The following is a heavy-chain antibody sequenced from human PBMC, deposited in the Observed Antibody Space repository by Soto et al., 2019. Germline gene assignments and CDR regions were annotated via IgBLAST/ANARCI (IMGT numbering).Heavy chain of an antibody. CDR1: GGSISSYY. CDR2: IYYSGST. V-gene: IGHV4-59*01. J-gene: IGHJ4*02. D-gene: IGHD3-3*01. CDR3: ARDFWSGYYLFAF. Sequence: TLSLTCTVSGGSISSYYWSWIRQPPGKGLEWIGYIYYSGSTNYNPSLKSRVTISVDTSKNQFSLKLSSVTAVDTAVFYCARDFWSGYYLFAFWGQGTLVTVSS.